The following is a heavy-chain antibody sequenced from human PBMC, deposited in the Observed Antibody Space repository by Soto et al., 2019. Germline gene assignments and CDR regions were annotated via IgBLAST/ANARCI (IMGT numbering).Heavy chain of an antibody. J-gene: IGHJ4*02. CDR2: IRNKADSYTT. V-gene: IGHV3-72*01. CDR1: GFTFSDHY. Sequence: PGGSLRLSCAASGFTFSDHYMDWVRQAPGQGLEWVGQIRNKADSYTTDYAASVKGRFTISRDDSTNSLFLQMDSLKTEDTAVYYCASSMRDWGQGTQVTVSS. CDR3: ASSMRD.